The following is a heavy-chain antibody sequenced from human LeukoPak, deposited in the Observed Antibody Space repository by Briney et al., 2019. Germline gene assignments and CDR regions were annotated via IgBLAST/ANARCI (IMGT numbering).Heavy chain of an antibody. CDR2: ISGSGGST. CDR1: GFNFASYA. Sequence: GGSLRLSCAASGFNFASYAMSWVRQAPGKGLEWVSAISGSGGSTYYADSVKGRFTISRDNSKNTLYLQMNSLGAENTVVYYGAKARMWFQSEYYYYMDVWGKGTTVTVSS. J-gene: IGHJ6*03. CDR3: AKARMWFQSEYYYYMDV. V-gene: IGHV3-23*01. D-gene: IGHD2-21*01.